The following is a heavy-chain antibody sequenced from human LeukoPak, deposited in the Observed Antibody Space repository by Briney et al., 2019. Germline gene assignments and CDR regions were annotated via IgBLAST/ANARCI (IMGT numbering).Heavy chain of an antibody. CDR1: GYTFTSYY. Sequence: ASVKVSCKASGYTFTSYYMHWVRQAPGQGLEWMGIINPSGGSTSYAQKFQGRATMTRDMSTSTVYMELSSLRSEDTAVYYCARGHDAHSSSPYIFDYWGQGTLVTVSS. D-gene: IGHD6-19*01. J-gene: IGHJ4*02. CDR3: ARGHDAHSSSPYIFDY. V-gene: IGHV1-46*01. CDR2: INPSGGST.